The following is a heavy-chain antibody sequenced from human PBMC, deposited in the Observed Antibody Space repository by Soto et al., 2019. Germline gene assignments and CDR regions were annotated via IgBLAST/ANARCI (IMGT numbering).Heavy chain of an antibody. V-gene: IGHV1-3*01. D-gene: IGHD6-13*01. CDR1: GYTFTSYA. CDR2: INAGNGNT. Sequence: EASVKVSCKASGYTFTSYAMHWVRRAPGQRLEWMGWINAGNGNTKYSQKFQGRVTITRDTSASTAYMELSSLRSEDTAVYYCARDQDTRKSVPGIAAAGTSGYYYYGMDVWGQGTTVTVSS. CDR3: ARDQDTRKSVPGIAAAGTSGYYYYGMDV. J-gene: IGHJ6*02.